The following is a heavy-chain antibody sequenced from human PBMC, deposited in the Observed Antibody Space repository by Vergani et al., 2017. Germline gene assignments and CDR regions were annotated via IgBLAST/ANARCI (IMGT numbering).Heavy chain of an antibody. Sequence: QVQLVQSGAEVKKPGSSVKVSCKASGGTFSSYAISWVRQAPGQGLEWMGGSIPVFGTVNYAQKFQGRVTITADKSTSTAYMELSSLRSEDTAVYYCARKDRHSHYGMDVWGQGTTVTVSS. J-gene: IGHJ6*02. CDR3: ARKDRHSHYGMDV. CDR2: SIPVFGTV. D-gene: IGHD2-15*01. CDR1: GGTFSSYA. V-gene: IGHV1-69*06.